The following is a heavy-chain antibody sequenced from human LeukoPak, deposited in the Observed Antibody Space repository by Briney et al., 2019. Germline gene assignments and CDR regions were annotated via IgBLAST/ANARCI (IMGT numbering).Heavy chain of an antibody. CDR3: ARVLFYYGSGTPGQYYFDY. J-gene: IGHJ4*02. Sequence: ASVKVSCKASGYTFTSYDITWVRQAPGQGLEWMGWISAYNGNTNYAQKLQGRVTMTTDTSTSIAYMELRSLRSDDTAVYYCARVLFYYGSGTPGQYYFDYWGQGTMVSVSS. CDR1: GYTFTSYD. D-gene: IGHD3-10*01. CDR2: ISAYNGNT. V-gene: IGHV1-18*01.